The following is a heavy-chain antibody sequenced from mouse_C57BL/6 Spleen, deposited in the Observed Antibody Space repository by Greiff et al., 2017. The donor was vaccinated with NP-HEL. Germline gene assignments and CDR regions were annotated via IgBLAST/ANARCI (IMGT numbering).Heavy chain of an antibody. V-gene: IGHV1-42*01. Sequence: EVQLQQSGPELVKPGASVKISCKASGYSFTGYYMNWVKQSPEKSLEWIGEINPSTGGTTYNQKFKAKATLTVDKSSSTAYMQLKSLTSEDSAFYYCAHYYYGSSPWYFDVWGTGTTVTVSS. CDR2: INPSTGGT. D-gene: IGHD1-1*01. CDR3: AHYYYGSSPWYFDV. J-gene: IGHJ1*03. CDR1: GYSFTGYY.